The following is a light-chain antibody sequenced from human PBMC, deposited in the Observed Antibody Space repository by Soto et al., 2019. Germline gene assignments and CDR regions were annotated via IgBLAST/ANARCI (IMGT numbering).Light chain of an antibody. V-gene: IGKV3D-20*02. CDR1: QTVRNNY. CDR3: QQRAKWPST. J-gene: IGKJ2*02. CDR2: DAS. Sequence: EFVLTQSPGTLSLSPGERATLSCRASQTVRNNYLAWYQQKPGQAPRLLIYDASSRATGIPDRFSGGGSGTDFTLTISRLEPEDFAVYYCQQRAKWPSTFGPGTKVEMK.